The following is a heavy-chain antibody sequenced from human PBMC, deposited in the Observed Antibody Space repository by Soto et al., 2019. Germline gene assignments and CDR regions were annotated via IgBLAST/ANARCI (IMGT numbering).Heavy chain of an antibody. J-gene: IGHJ4*02. V-gene: IGHV1-46*01. CDR2: INPSGGST. Sequence: QVQLVQSGAEVRKPGASMKVSCKASGNTFTTYYMHWVRQAPGQGLEWLGIINPSGGSTSYAQKFQGRVTMTSDTSTSTVYMELSSLRPEDTAVYYCASSLQQLVLVYWGQGTLVTVSS. CDR1: GNTFTTYY. CDR3: ASSLQQLVLVY. D-gene: IGHD6-13*01.